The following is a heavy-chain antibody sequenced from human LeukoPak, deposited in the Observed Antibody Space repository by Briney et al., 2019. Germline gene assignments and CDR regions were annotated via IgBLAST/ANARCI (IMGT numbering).Heavy chain of an antibody. D-gene: IGHD6-13*01. CDR3: ARGRDSRHYYYYMDV. CDR1: GYTFTGYY. Sequence: ASVKVSCKASGYTFTGYYMHWVRQAPGQGLEWMGWINPNSGGTNYAQKFQGRVTMTRDTSISTACMELSRLRSDDTAVYYCARGRDSRHYYYYMDVWGKGTTVTVSS. J-gene: IGHJ6*03. CDR2: INPNSGGT. V-gene: IGHV1-2*02.